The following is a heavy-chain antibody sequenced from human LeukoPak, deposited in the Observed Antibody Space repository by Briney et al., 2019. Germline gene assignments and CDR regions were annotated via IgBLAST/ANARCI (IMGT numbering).Heavy chain of an antibody. V-gene: IGHV3-48*03. CDR2: ISSSGTTI. J-gene: IGHJ3*02. CDR1: GFTFSSYE. CDR3: AREGPSDAFDI. Sequence: PGGSLRLSCAASGFTFSSYEMNWVRQAPGKGVEGVSYISSSGTTIYYAVSVKGRFTISRDNAKNSLYLQMNSRRAEDTAIYCCAREGPSDAFDIWGEGTMVTVSS.